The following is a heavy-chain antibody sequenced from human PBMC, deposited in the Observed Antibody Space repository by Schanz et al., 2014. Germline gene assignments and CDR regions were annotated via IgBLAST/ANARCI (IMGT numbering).Heavy chain of an antibody. CDR2: ISGSGGST. V-gene: IGHV3-23*04. CDR1: GYTFSSNA. D-gene: IGHD3-10*01. CDR3: ARDLSYYTSGSYGY. J-gene: IGHJ4*02. Sequence: EVQLVESGGGLVQPGGSLRLSCAASGYTFSSNAMSWVRQAPGKGLEWVSTISGSGGSTYYADSVKGRFTISRDNSKNTLSLQLNSLRAEDTAVYYCARDLSYYTSGSYGYWGQGTLVTVSS.